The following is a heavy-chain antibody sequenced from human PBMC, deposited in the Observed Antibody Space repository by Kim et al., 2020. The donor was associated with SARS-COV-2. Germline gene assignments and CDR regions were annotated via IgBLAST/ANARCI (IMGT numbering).Heavy chain of an antibody. D-gene: IGHD3-3*02. V-gene: IGHV3-73*01. CDR1: GFTFSDSS. CDR3: TRVRGTTLAFWDAWD. J-gene: IGHJ3*02. CDR2: IRSKVNGYAT. Sequence: GGSLRLSCGASGFTFSDSSMHWVRRASGKGLEWLCCIRSKVNGYATAYSASVRGRFTISRDDSRNTAYLQMNSPETADTAVYYCTRVRGTTLAFWDAWD.